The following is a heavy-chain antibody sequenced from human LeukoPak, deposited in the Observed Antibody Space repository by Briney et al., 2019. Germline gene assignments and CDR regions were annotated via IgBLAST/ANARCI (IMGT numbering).Heavy chain of an antibody. Sequence: SETLSLTCTVSGGSISNYYWGWIRKPPGKGLEWIGNIYYSGSTYYNPSLKSRVTISVDTSKNQFSLKLSSVTAADTAVYYCARLGVVVTAMSDYWGQGTLVTVSS. D-gene: IGHD2-21*02. V-gene: IGHV4-39*01. CDR1: GGSISNYY. J-gene: IGHJ4*02. CDR2: IYYSGST. CDR3: ARLGVVVTAMSDY.